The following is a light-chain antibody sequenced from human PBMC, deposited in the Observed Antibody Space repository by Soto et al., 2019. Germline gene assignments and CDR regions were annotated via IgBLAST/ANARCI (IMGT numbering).Light chain of an antibody. CDR3: SSYAGSTVV. CDR2: EVS. J-gene: IGLJ2*01. Sequence: QSALTQPPSASGSPGQSVTISCTGTSSDVGGYNYVSWYQQHPGKAPKLMIYEVSKRPSGVPDRFSGSKSGNTASLTVSGLQAEDEADSSCSSYAGSTVVFGGGTKLTVL. CDR1: SSDVGGYNY. V-gene: IGLV2-8*01.